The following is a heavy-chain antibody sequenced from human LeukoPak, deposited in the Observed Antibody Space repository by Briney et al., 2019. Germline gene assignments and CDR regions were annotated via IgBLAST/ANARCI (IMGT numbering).Heavy chain of an antibody. CDR2: IYYSGST. J-gene: IGHJ4*02. Sequence: ASETLSLTCTVSGGSISSYYWSWIRQPPGKGLEWIGYIYYSGSTNYNPSLKSRVTISVDTSKNQFSLKLSSVAAADTAVYYCASGGEDIGTGYYLDYWGQGTLVTVSS. D-gene: IGHD3-9*01. CDR3: ASGGEDIGTGYYLDY. V-gene: IGHV4-59*08. CDR1: GGSISSYY.